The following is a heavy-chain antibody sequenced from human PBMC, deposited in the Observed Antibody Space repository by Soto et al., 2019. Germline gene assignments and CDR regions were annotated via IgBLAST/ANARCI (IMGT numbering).Heavy chain of an antibody. Sequence: GGSLRLSCAVSGFTFSAYWMHWVRQVPGRGLTWVSRISDDGSTATYADSVKGRFVISRDNAKNSLYLEMNTLRTDDSGLYYCARGPRVSSTGTGAHWGRGTLVTVSS. V-gene: IGHV3-74*01. J-gene: IGHJ4*02. CDR3: ARGPRVSSTGTGAH. D-gene: IGHD1-1*01. CDR2: ISDDGSTA. CDR1: GFTFSAYW.